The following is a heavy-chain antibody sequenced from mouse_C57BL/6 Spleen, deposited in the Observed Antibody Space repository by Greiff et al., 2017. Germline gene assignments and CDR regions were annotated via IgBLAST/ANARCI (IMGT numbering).Heavy chain of an antibody. CDR1: GYTFTSYW. CDR2: IYPGSGST. V-gene: IGHV1-55*01. J-gene: IGHJ1*03. D-gene: IGHD2-1*01. CDR3: SRELHWYFDV. Sequence: QVQLQQPGAELVKPGASVKMSCKASGYTFTSYWITWVKQRPGQGLEWIGDIYPGSGSTNYNKKFKSKATLTVDTSSSTAYMQVSSLTSEVSAVYYCSRELHWYFDVWGTGTTVTVSS.